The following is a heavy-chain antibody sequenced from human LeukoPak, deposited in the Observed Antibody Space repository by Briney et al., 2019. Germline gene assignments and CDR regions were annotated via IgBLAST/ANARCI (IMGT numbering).Heavy chain of an antibody. CDR1: GYSFTSYW. Sequence: GESLKISCKGSGYSFTSYWIGWVRQMPGKGLEWVGIIYPGDSDTRYSPSFQGQVTISADKSISTAYLQWSSLKASDTAMYYCARSVDTAMVNFDYWGQGTLVTVSS. J-gene: IGHJ4*02. CDR2: IYPGDSDT. CDR3: ARSVDTAMVNFDY. V-gene: IGHV5-51*01. D-gene: IGHD5-18*01.